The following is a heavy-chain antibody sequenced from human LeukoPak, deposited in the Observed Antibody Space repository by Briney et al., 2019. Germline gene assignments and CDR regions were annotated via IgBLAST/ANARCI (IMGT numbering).Heavy chain of an antibody. D-gene: IGHD6-13*01. V-gene: IGHV3-21*01. Sequence: GSLRLSCAAPGFTFSSYSMNWVRQAPGKGLEWVSSISSSSSYIYYADSVKGRFTIPRDNAKNSLYLQMNSLRAEDTAVYYCARLNGAAAAPNWFDPWGQGTLVTVSS. CDR2: ISSSSSYI. J-gene: IGHJ5*02. CDR3: ARLNGAAAAPNWFDP. CDR1: GFTFSSYS.